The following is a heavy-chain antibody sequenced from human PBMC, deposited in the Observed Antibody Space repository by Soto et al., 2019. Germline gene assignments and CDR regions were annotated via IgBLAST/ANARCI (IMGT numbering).Heavy chain of an antibody. CDR1: GGTFSDFT. Sequence: ASVKVSCKASGGTFSDFTINWVRQAPGQRLEWMGGIIPIFDTANYAENFQGRVTITADESTSTSFMEVSSLRSEDTAVYYCARNGTLTGYSYGMDVWGQGTMV. CDR3: ARNGTLTGYSYGMDV. V-gene: IGHV1-69*13. D-gene: IGHD1-1*01. J-gene: IGHJ6*02. CDR2: IIPIFDTA.